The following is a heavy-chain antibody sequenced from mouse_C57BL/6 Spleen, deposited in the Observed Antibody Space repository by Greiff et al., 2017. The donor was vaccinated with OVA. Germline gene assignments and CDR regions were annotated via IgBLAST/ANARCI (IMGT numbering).Heavy chain of an antibody. CDR1: GYTFTSYW. CDR3: AMGRGSPQDY. CDR2: IDPSDSYT. Sequence: QVQLQQPGAELVMPGASVKLSCKASGYTFTSYWMHWVKQRPGQGLEWIGAIDPSDSYTNYNQKFKGKAKLTVDKSSSTAYMQLRSLTSEDSAVYYCAMGRGSPQDYWGQGTTLTVSS. D-gene: IGHD6-1*01. J-gene: IGHJ2*01. V-gene: IGHV1-69*01.